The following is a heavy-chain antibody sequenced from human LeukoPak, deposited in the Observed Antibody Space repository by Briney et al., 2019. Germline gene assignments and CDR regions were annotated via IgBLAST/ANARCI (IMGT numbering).Heavy chain of an antibody. CDR3: ARLGRFGALLPYYYYMDV. V-gene: IGHV4-59*08. Sequence: PSETLSLTCTVSGGSINNYYWSWIRQPPGKGLEWIGDIYYRGSTNYNPSLKSRVTMSVDTSKNQLSLKLTSVTAADTAVYYCARLGRFGALLPYYYYMDVWGKGTTVTVSS. CDR1: GGSINNYY. J-gene: IGHJ6*03. D-gene: IGHD3-10*01. CDR2: IYYRGST.